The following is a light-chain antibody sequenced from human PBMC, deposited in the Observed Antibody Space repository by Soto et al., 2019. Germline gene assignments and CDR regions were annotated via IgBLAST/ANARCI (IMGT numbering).Light chain of an antibody. CDR1: SSNIGGNS. CDR3: GSWDSSLSAYV. J-gene: IGLJ1*01. CDR2: DDN. V-gene: IGLV1-51*01. Sequence: VLTQPPSVSAAPGQKATISCSGSSSNIGGNSVSWYQQLPGTAPKLLIYDDNKRPSGIPDRFSGSKSGTSATLGITGFQTGDEADYYCGSWDSSLSAYVFGTGTKVTVL.